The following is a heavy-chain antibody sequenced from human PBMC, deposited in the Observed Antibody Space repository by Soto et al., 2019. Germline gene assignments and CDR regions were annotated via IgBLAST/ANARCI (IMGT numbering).Heavy chain of an antibody. D-gene: IGHD6-19*01. CDR3: ARSGYSSGWPHYYGMDV. J-gene: IGHJ6*02. CDR2: IIPIFGTA. V-gene: IGHV1-69*01. CDR1: GGTFSSYA. Sequence: QVQLVQSGAEVKKPGSSVKVSCKASGGTFSSYAISWVRQAPGQGLEWMGGIIPIFGTANYAQKFQGRVTITAAESTSTAYMELSSLRSEDTAVYYCARSGYSSGWPHYYGMDVWGQGTTVTVSS.